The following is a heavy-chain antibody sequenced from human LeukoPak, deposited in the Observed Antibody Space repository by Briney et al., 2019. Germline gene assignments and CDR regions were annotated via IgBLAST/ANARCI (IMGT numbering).Heavy chain of an antibody. CDR1: GFTFSSYG. Sequence: GGSLRLSCAASGFTFSSYGMHWVRQAPGKGLEWVSSISSSSSYIYYADSVKGRFTISRDNAKNSLYLQMNSLRAEDTAVYYCARSARDGYNYGMDYWGQGTLVTVSS. V-gene: IGHV3-21*01. CDR2: ISSSSSYI. D-gene: IGHD5-24*01. CDR3: ARSARDGYNYGMDY. J-gene: IGHJ4*02.